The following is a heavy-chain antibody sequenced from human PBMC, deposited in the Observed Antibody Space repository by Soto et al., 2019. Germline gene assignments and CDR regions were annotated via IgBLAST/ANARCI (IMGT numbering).Heavy chain of an antibody. CDR2: INSDGSST. CDR3: ARDRVTMIVVNGMDD. Sequence: EVQLVESGGGLVQPGGSLRLSCAASGFTFSSYWMHWVRQAPGKGLVWVSRINSDGSSTSYADSVKGRFTISRDNAKNTLYLQMNSLRAEDTAVYYCARDRVTMIVVNGMDDWGQGTTVTVSS. CDR1: GFTFSSYW. V-gene: IGHV3-74*01. D-gene: IGHD3-22*01. J-gene: IGHJ6*02.